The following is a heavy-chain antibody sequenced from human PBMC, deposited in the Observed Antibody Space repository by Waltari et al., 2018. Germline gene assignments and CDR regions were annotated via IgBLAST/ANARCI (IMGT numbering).Heavy chain of an antibody. Sequence: QVQLQESGTGLVKPSQTLSLTCTVSGGSISSGGYYWSWIRPHPGKGLEWIGYIYYSGSTYYNPSLKSLVTISVDTSKNQFSLKLSSVTAADTAVYYCARSLNLNWFDPWGQGTLVTVSS. CDR3: ARSLNLNWFDP. CDR1: GGSISSGGYY. J-gene: IGHJ5*02. V-gene: IGHV4-31*01. CDR2: IYYSGST.